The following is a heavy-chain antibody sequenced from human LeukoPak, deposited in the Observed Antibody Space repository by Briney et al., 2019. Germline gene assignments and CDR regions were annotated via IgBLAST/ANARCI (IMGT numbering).Heavy chain of an antibody. D-gene: IGHD3-22*01. V-gene: IGHV3-23*01. CDR3: AKSRDSSALFDY. CDR1: GFTFSGYA. J-gene: IGHJ4*02. CDR2: SCSSGST. Sequence: GGSLRLSCAASGFTFSGYAMSRVRQAPGKGLEWVSMSCSSGSTYYADSVKGRLTISRDNSKNTLYLEMNSLRAEDTAVYYCAKSRDSSALFDYWGQGTLVTVSS.